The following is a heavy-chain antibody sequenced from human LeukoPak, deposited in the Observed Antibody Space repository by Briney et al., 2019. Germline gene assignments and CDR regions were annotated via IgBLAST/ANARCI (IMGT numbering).Heavy chain of an antibody. V-gene: IGHV3-21*01. J-gene: IGHJ4*02. CDR3: ARGDPLWFGELGFDY. D-gene: IGHD3-10*01. Sequence: GGSLRLSCAASGFTFSSYSMNWVRQAPGKVLEWVSSISSSSSYIYYADSVKGRFTISRDNAKNSLYLQMNSLRAEDTAVYYCARGDPLWFGELGFDYWGQGTLVTVSS. CDR2: ISSSSSYI. CDR1: GFTFSSYS.